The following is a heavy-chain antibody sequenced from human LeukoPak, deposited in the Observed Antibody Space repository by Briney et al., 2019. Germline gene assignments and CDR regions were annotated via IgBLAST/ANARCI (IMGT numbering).Heavy chain of an antibody. CDR1: GFTVSSNY. D-gene: IGHD5-18*01. Sequence: GGSLRLSCAASGFTVSSNYMSWVRQAPGWGLEWVSTVSGGGSTTYYADSVKGRFTISRDNSKNTLYLQMNSLRAEDTAVYYCAKDLPGYSYGYPWFDPWGQGTLVTVSS. J-gene: IGHJ5*02. CDR3: AKDLPGYSYGYPWFDP. CDR2: VSGGGSTT. V-gene: IGHV3-23*01.